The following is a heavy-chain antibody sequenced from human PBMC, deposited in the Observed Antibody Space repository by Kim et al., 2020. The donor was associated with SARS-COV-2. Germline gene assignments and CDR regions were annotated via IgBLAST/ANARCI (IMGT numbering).Heavy chain of an antibody. CDR2: IYGGGTA. V-gene: IGHV3-53*01. CDR3: GRDPGYRNGMDV. CDR1: GLSVNKDY. Sequence: GGSLRLSCAASGLSVNKDYMSWVRQPPGKALEWVSTIYGGGTAFYTDAVKGRFTISRDNSGNTVYLQMNGLRDDDTAVYYCGRDPGYRNGMDVWGQGITVSVSS. J-gene: IGHJ6*02. D-gene: IGHD5-18*01.